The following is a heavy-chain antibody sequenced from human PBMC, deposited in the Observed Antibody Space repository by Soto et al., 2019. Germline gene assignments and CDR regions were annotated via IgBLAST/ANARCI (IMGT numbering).Heavy chain of an antibody. CDR3: AREETAWPLAYGLDV. V-gene: IGHV3-21*01. CDR2: IGTRGDI. D-gene: IGHD2-21*02. Sequence: PGGSLRLSCAASGFAFSTFSMHWVRQAPGKGLEWVSSIGTRGDIYYADSVKDRFTISRDNAKNSLSLQMNSLRAEDTGVYYCAREETAWPLAYGLDVWGQGTTVTVSS. CDR1: GFAFSTFS. J-gene: IGHJ6*02.